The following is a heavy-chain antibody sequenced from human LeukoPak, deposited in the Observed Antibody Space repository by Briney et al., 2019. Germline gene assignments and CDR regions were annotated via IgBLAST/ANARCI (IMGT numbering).Heavy chain of an antibody. CDR2: IYYTGRT. Sequence: DPSETLSLTCTVSGASISSSSYYWGWIRQPPGKGREWVGMIYYTGRTYYNPSLKSRVTISVDTSKNQFSLKLNSVTAADTAVYYCARLQIAMTSGYWFDPWGQGTLVTVSS. CDR3: ARLQIAMTSGYWFDP. J-gene: IGHJ5*02. V-gene: IGHV4-39*01. D-gene: IGHD5-12*01. CDR1: GASISSSSYY.